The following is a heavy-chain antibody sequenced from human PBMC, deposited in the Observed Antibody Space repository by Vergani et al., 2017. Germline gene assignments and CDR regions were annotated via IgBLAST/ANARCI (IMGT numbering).Heavy chain of an antibody. CDR1: GYTFTSYA. J-gene: IGHJ4*02. V-gene: IGHV1-3*01. D-gene: IGHD2-8*01. CDR3: ARGRWVYAIDY. Sequence: QVQLVQSGAEVKKPGASVKVSCKASGYTFTSYAMHWVRQAPGQRLEWMGWINAGNGNTKYSQKFQGRVTITRDTSAITAYMELSSLRSEDTAVYYCARGRWVYAIDYWGQGTLVTVSS. CDR2: INAGNGNT.